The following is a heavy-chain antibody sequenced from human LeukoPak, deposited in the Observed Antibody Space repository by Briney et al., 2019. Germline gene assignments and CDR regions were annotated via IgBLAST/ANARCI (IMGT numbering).Heavy chain of an antibody. J-gene: IGHJ5*02. CDR3: TYPFRGSNSMWFDP. Sequence: GGSLRLSCAASGFTFSGSAIRWVRQASGKGLEWVGRIRSKTNNYATTYGASVKDRFTISRDDSKYSAYLQMNSLKTEDTAVYYCTYPFRGSNSMWFDPWGQGTLVTVSS. CDR1: GFTFSGSA. V-gene: IGHV3-73*01. D-gene: IGHD6-6*01. CDR2: IRSKTNNYAT.